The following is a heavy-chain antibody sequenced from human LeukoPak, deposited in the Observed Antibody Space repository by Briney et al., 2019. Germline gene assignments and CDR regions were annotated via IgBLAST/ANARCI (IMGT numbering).Heavy chain of an antibody. CDR1: GYTFTSYG. D-gene: IGHD5-18*01. J-gene: IGHJ6*03. CDR2: ISAYNGNT. CDR3: ARQLWLPNYYYYYMDV. V-gene: IGHV1-18*01. Sequence: GASVKVSCKASGYTFTSYGISWVRQAPGQGLEWMGWISAYNGNTNYAQKLQGRVTMTTDTSTSTAYMELRSLRSDDTAVYYCARQLWLPNYYYYYMDVWGKGTTVTVSS.